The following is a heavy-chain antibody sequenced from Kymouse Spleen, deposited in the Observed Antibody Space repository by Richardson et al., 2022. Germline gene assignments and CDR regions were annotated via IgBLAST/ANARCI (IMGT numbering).Heavy chain of an antibody. Sequence: EVQLVESGGGLVQPGGSLRLSCAASGFTFSSYWMHWVRQAPGKGLVWVSRINSDGSSTSYADSVKGRFTISRDNAKNTLYLQMNSLRAEDTAVYYCARAGGYFDWLSLNWFDPWGQGTLVTVSS. V-gene: IGHV3-74*01. D-gene: IGHD3-9*01. CDR1: GFTFSSYW. CDR3: ARAGGYFDWLSLNWFDP. CDR2: INSDGSST. J-gene: IGHJ5*02.